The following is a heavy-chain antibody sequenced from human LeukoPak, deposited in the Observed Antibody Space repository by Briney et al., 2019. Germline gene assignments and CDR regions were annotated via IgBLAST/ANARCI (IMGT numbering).Heavy chain of an antibody. V-gene: IGHV4-59*12. J-gene: IGHJ4*02. D-gene: IGHD3-22*01. CDR3: ARDPGYYDSSGRPSY. Sequence: SETLSLTCTVSGGSISSYYWSWIRQPPGKGLEWIANIYYNGSTNYNPSLKSRVTISVDTSKNQFSLKLSSVTAADTAVYYCARDPGYYDSSGRPSYWGQGTLVTVSS. CDR1: GGSISSYY. CDR2: IYYNGST.